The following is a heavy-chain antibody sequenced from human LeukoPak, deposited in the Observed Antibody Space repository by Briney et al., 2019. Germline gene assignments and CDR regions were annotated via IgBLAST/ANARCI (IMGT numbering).Heavy chain of an antibody. D-gene: IGHD1-1*01. Sequence: ASVKVSCKASGGTFSSYAISWVRQAPGQGLEWMGGIIPIFGTANYAQKFQGRVTITADESTSTAYMELSSLRSEDTAVYYCARGRAVTTGTLSYYYYYMDVWGKGTTVTVSS. V-gene: IGHV1-69*13. CDR1: GGTFSSYA. J-gene: IGHJ6*03. CDR3: ARGRAVTTGTLSYYYYYMDV. CDR2: IIPIFGTA.